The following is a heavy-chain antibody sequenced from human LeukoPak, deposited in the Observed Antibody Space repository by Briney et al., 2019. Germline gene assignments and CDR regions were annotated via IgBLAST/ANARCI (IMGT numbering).Heavy chain of an antibody. CDR3: ARTPTFYDVLTGYSHDY. V-gene: IGHV3-23*01. D-gene: IGHD3-9*01. CDR2: IGGTADNT. Sequence: PGGSLRLSCAASRFTFSFYAMSWVRQAPGRGLEWVSTIGGTADNTHYADSVKGRFTISRDSSRNTLYLVMNTLRAEDTAIYFCARTPTFYDVLTGYSHDYWGQGTLVTVSS. J-gene: IGHJ4*02. CDR1: RFTFSFYA.